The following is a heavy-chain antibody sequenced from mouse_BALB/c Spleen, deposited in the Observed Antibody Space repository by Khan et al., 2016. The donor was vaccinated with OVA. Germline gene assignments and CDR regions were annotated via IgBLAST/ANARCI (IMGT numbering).Heavy chain of an antibody. J-gene: IGHJ4*01. CDR1: GFTFSSYG. CDR2: ISSGGSYT. V-gene: IGHV5-6*02. CDR3: ARQPGYYEGSAMDY. D-gene: IGHD2-3*01. Sequence: EVELVESGGDLVKPGGSLKLSCAASGFTFSSYGMSWVRQTPDKRLEWVAAISSGGSYTYYPDSLKGRFTISRDNAKNTLYLQMSSLKSEETAMYYWARQPGYYEGSAMDYWGQGTSVTGSS.